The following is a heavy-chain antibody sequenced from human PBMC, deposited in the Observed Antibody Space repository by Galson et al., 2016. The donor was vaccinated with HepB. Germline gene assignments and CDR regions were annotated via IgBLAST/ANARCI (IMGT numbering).Heavy chain of an antibody. V-gene: IGHV4-39*01. J-gene: IGHJ4*02. D-gene: IGHD3-9*01. CDR2: IFYTGST. Sequence: SETLSLTCTVSGGSISSSSYYWGWIRQPPGKGLEWIGTIFYTGSTYYNPSLKSRVTISVDTSKNQFSLKLSSVTAADTAVYYCARRDDWLLSGFDYWGQGSLVTVSS. CDR1: GGSISSSSYY. CDR3: ARRDDWLLSGFDY.